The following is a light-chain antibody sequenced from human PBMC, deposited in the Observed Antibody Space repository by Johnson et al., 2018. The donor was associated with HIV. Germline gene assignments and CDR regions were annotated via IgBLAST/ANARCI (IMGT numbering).Light chain of an antibody. CDR3: GTWDNSLNVYV. V-gene: IGLV1-51*02. CDR1: SSNIGNNY. J-gene: IGLJ1*01. Sequence: QPVLTQPPSVSAAPGQKVAISCSGSSSNIGNNYVSWYQQLPGTAPKLLVYENNKRPSGIPDRFSGSKSGTSATLDITGLQAGDEADYYCGTWDNSLNVYVFGTGTQVTVL. CDR2: ENN.